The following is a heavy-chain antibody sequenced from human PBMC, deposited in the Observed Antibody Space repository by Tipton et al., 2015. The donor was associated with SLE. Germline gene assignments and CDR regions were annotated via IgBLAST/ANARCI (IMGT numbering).Heavy chain of an antibody. CDR2: IYYSGST. CDR1: GGSISSSSYY. J-gene: IGHJ3*02. CDR3: ARQGDGSGSYYYAFDI. V-gene: IGHV4-39*01. Sequence: TLSLTCTVSGGSISSSSYYWGWIRQPPGKGLEWIGSIYYSGSTYYNPPLRSRVTISVDTSKNQFSLKLISVTAADTAVYYCARQGDGSGSYYYAFDIWGQGTMVTLSS. D-gene: IGHD3-10*01.